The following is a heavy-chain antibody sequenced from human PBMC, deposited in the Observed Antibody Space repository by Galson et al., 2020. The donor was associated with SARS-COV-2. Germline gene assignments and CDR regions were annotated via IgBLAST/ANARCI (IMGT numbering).Heavy chain of an antibody. V-gene: IGHV4-39*07. CDR2: ITYSGTT. J-gene: IGHJ4*02. D-gene: IGHD1-1*01. CDR1: GGSISSSRDY. CDR3: ARDRIQLWSVIDS. Sequence: SETLSLTCTVSGGSISSSRDYWGWIRQPPGKGLEWIASITYSGTTYYNMSLKSRVTISVDTSKNQFSLKLSSVTAADTAGYYCARDRIQLWSVIDSWGQGTLVTVSS.